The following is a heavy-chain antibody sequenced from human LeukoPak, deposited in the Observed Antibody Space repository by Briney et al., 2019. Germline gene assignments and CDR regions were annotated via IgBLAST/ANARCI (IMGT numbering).Heavy chain of an antibody. CDR1: GYSFTSYW. CDR3: ARGLSYDSGGYYLDFDY. J-gene: IGHJ4*02. D-gene: IGHD3-22*01. Sequence: GESLKISCKGSGYSFTSYWIGWVRQMPGKGLEWMGIIYPGDSDTRYSPSFQGQVTISADKSISTAYLQWSSLKASDTAMYYCARGLSYDSGGYYLDFDYWGQGTLVTVSS. CDR2: IYPGDSDT. V-gene: IGHV5-51*01.